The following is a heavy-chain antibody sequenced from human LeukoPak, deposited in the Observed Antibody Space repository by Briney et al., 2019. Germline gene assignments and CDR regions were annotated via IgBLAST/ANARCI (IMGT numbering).Heavy chain of an antibody. V-gene: IGHV4-34*01. CDR1: GGSFSGYY. CDR2: INHSGST. CDR3: ARVSGYYPNYVDV. D-gene: IGHD3-22*01. J-gene: IGHJ6*03. Sequence: PSETLSLACAVYGGSFSGYYWSWIRQPPGKGLEWIGEINHSGSTNYNPSLKSRVTISVDTSKNQFSLKLSSVTAADTAVYYCARVSGYYPNYVDVWGKGTTVTVSS.